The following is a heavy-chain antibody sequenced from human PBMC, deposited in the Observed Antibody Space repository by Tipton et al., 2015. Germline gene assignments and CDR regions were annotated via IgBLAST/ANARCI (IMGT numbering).Heavy chain of an antibody. V-gene: IGHV4-59*02. D-gene: IGHD4-23*01. CDR3: ARARGRHGGLFDS. Sequence: TLSLTCTVSGVSVNSYYWGWIRQPPGKGLEYIGYIQYSGSTNYNPSLKSRVTISVDTSKTQFSLKMSSVTASDTAVYYCARARGRHGGLFDSWGQGILVTVSS. CDR1: GVSVNSYY. CDR2: IQYSGST. J-gene: IGHJ4*02.